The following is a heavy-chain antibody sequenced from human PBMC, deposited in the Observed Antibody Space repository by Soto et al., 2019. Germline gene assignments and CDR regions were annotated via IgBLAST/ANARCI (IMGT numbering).Heavy chain of an antibody. CDR2: LYNTGST. Sequence: PGKGLEWIGYLYNTGSTIYNPSPKSRVTISVDTSKNQFSLKLNSLTAADTAVYYCARDLWGYCGTDCYPLDVWGQGTTVTVSS. J-gene: IGHJ6*02. V-gene: IGHV4-59*01. D-gene: IGHD2-21*02. CDR3: ARDLWGYCGTDCYPLDV.